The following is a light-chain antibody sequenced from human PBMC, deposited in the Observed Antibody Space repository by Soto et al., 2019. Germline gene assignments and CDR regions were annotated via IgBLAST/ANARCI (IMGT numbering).Light chain of an antibody. CDR1: QSVSSY. V-gene: IGKV3-11*01. CDR3: QQRSNWPSVT. J-gene: IGKJ4*01. Sequence: EIVLTQSPATLSLSPGERATLSCRASQSVSSYLAWYQQKPGQAPRLLIYDASNRATGIPARFSGSGSGTDFTVTISSLEPEDFAIYYCQQRSNWPSVTFGGGTEVEIK. CDR2: DAS.